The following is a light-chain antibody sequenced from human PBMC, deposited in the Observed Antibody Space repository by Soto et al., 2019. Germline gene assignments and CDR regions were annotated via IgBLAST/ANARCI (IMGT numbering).Light chain of an antibody. CDR1: QTISSW. Sequence: DIQMTQSPSTLSSSIGDRVTITCRASQTISSWLAWYQQKPGKAPKLLIYEAFNLESGVPSRFSGSGSGTEFTLPLFGLQPDDFATYYCQQYHSYPWTFGQGTKVAIK. CDR3: QQYHSYPWT. CDR2: EAF. V-gene: IGKV1-5*03. J-gene: IGKJ1*01.